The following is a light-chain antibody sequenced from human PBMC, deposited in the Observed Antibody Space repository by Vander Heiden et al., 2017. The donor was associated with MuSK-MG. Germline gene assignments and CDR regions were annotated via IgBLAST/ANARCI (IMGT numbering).Light chain of an antibody. V-gene: IGKV4-1*01. Sequence: EIVMTQSPDSLAVSLGERATINCKSSQSVLYSSNNKNYLTWYQQKPGQPPKLLIYWASTRESGVPDRFSGSGSGTDFTLTISSLQAEDVAVYYCHQYYSSPNTFGQGTKMEIK. CDR3: HQYYSSPNT. CDR1: QSVLYSSNNKNY. J-gene: IGKJ2*01. CDR2: WAS.